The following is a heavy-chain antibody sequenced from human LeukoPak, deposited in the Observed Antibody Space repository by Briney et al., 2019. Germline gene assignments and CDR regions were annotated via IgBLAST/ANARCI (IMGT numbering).Heavy chain of an antibody. J-gene: IGHJ5*02. D-gene: IGHD3-3*01. CDR2: IYYSGST. V-gene: IGHV4-39*01. CDR3: ARRRSGSNWSDP. CDR1: GGSISSSNYY. Sequence: SETLSLTCTVSGGSISSSNYYWGCIPQPPGKGLEWIGSIYYSGSTYYNPSLKSRVTISVDTSNNQFSLKLSSVTAADTAVYYCARRRSGSNWSDPWGQGTLVTVSS.